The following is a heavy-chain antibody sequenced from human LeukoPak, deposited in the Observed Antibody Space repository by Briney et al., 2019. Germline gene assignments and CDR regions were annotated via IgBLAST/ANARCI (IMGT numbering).Heavy chain of an antibody. J-gene: IGHJ5*02. CDR1: GYTFTSYG. D-gene: IGHD5-24*01. CDR2: ISAYNGNT. Sequence: GASVKVSCKASGYTFTSYGISWVRQAPGQGLEWMGWISAYNGNTNYAQKLQGRVTMTTDTSTSTAYMELRSLRSDDTAVYYCARDKRAGYKDETNWFDPWGQGTLVTVSS. V-gene: IGHV1-18*01. CDR3: ARDKRAGYKDETNWFDP.